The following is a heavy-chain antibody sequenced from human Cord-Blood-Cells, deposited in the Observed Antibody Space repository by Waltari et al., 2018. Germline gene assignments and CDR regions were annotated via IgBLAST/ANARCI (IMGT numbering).Heavy chain of an antibody. CDR3: AKDGYSSSWYYFDY. CDR2: ISGSGGST. D-gene: IGHD6-13*01. V-gene: IGHV3-23*01. Sequence: EVQLLESGGGLVQPGGSLRLSCAASVFTFSSYAMSWVRQAPGKGLEWVSAISGSGGSTYYAESVKGRLTISRDNSKNTLYLQMNSLRAEDTAVYYCAKDGYSSSWYYFDYWGQGTLVTVSS. CDR1: VFTFSSYA. J-gene: IGHJ4*02.